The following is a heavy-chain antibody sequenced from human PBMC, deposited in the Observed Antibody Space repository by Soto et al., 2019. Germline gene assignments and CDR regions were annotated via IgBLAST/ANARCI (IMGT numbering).Heavy chain of an antibody. CDR1: GFTFSSYA. Sequence: PGGSLRLSCAASGFTFSSYAMHWVRQAPGKGLEWVAVISYDGSNKYYADSVKGRFTISRDNSKNTLYLQMNSLRAEDTAVYYCGRGWRLLRSPGDVWGQGTTVTVSS. D-gene: IGHD3-3*01. J-gene: IGHJ6*02. V-gene: IGHV3-30-3*01. CDR3: GRGWRLLRSPGDV. CDR2: ISYDGSNK.